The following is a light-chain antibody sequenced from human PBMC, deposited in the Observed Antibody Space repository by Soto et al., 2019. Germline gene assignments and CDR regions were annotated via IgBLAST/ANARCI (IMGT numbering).Light chain of an antibody. Sequence: QSVLTQPPSVSGAPGQTVTISCTGSSSNIGAGYDVQWYQQLPGTAPKLLIYGSTIRPSGVPDRFSGSKSGTSASLAITGLQAEDEADYYCQSYDSSLSGSVFGGGPQLTVL. J-gene: IGLJ7*01. CDR2: GST. CDR1: SSNIGAGYD. V-gene: IGLV1-40*01. CDR3: QSYDSSLSGSV.